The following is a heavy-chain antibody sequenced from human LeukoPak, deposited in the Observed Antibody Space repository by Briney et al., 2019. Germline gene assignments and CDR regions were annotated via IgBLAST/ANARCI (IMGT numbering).Heavy chain of an antibody. CDR1: GFTFSDYA. CDR2: ISNDGSKK. Sequence: GRSLRLSCVGSGFTFSDYAIHWVRQAPGKGLDWVAVISNDGSKKYYADSVKGRFTISRDNSKNTLSLQVSSLRTEDTAVYYCAKDRYSYAFEYSDSWGQGTLVTVSS. CDR3: AKDRYSYAFEYSDS. D-gene: IGHD5-18*01. J-gene: IGHJ4*02. V-gene: IGHV3-30*18.